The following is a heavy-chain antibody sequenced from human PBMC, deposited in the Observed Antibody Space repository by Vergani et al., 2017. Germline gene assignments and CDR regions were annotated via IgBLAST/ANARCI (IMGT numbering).Heavy chain of an antibody. J-gene: IGHJ5*02. D-gene: IGHD1-14*01. CDR2: IYYDGSKK. V-gene: IGHV3-33*01. Sequence: QVQLVESGGGVVQPGRSLRLSCTSSGFTFSTYAMHWVRQAPGKGLEWVAIIYYDGSKKDYADSVKGRFTISRDNSRNTLDLLMSSLRAEDTAIYYCVRDLRLLYNRFDPWGQGTLVTVSS. CDR1: GFTFSTYA. CDR3: VRDLRLLYNRFDP.